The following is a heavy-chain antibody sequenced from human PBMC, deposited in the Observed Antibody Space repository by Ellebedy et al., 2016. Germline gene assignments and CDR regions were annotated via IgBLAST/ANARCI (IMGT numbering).Heavy chain of an antibody. CDR2: INQHGSVT. CDR3: ARDLVGAPYYDY. J-gene: IGHJ4*02. D-gene: IGHD1-26*01. CDR1: GFSFSSFW. V-gene: IGHV3-7*01. Sequence: GESLKISCEASGFSFSSFWMNWVRQAPGKGLEWVANINQHGSVTNYVDSVKGRFTISRDKAKNSLYLQMNSLRAEDTAVYYCARDLVGAPYYDYWGQGTLVSVSS.